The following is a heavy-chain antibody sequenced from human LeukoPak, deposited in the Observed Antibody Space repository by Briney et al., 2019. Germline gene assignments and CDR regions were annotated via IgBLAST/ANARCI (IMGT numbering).Heavy chain of an antibody. Sequence: PGGSLRLSCAAYGFTFSNAWMSWVRQAPGKGLEWVGRIKSKTDGGTTDYAAPVKGRFTISRDDSKNTLYLQMNSLKTEDTAVYYCTTAFPMIVEEVSESPPDYWGQGTLVTVSS. D-gene: IGHD3-22*01. CDR1: GFTFSNAW. J-gene: IGHJ4*02. CDR2: IKSKTDGGTT. CDR3: TTAFPMIVEEVSESPPDY. V-gene: IGHV3-15*01.